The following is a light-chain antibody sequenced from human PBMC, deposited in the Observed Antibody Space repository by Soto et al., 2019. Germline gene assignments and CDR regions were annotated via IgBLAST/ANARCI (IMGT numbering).Light chain of an antibody. CDR1: QAISNY. J-gene: IGKJ1*01. CDR3: KKTCTYQNS. Sequence: ITMTHSPSSMSAFAVDRVNITFRSSQAISNYVSWYQQEPRKAPRLLIYAASSLQSGVQSRFSASGSGTDFTLTISGMQPEDFGTYFCKKTCTYQNSFGQGNKVDI. CDR2: AAS. V-gene: IGKV1-39*01.